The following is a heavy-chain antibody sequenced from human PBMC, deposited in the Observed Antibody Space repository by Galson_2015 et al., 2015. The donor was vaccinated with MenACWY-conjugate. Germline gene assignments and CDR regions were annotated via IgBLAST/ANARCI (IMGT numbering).Heavy chain of an antibody. CDR3: ARDARIAAAGTVDY. Sequence: ETLSLPCPVSGGSISSSSYYWGWIRQPPGKGLEWIGSIYYSGSTYYNPSLKSRVTISVDTSKNQFSLKLSSVTAADTAVYYCARDARIAAAGTVDYWGQGTLVTVSS. CDR2: IYYSGST. D-gene: IGHD6-13*01. CDR1: GGSISSSSYY. V-gene: IGHV4-39*07. J-gene: IGHJ4*02.